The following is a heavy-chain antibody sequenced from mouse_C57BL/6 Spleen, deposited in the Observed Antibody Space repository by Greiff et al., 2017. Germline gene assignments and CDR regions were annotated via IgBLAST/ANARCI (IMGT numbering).Heavy chain of an antibody. CDR1: GYTFTSYW. CDR3: AGITTLVAGDY. J-gene: IGHJ2*01. Sequence: VQLQQPGAELVKPGASVKLSCKASGYTFTSYWMHWVKQRPGQGLEWIGMIHPNSGSTNYNEKFKSKATLTVDKSSSTAYMQLSSLTSEDSAVYYCAGITTLVAGDYWGQGTTLTVSS. V-gene: IGHV1-64*01. D-gene: IGHD1-1*01. CDR2: IHPNSGST.